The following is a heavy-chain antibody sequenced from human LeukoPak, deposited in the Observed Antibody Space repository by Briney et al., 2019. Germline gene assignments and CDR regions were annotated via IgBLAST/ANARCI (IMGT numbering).Heavy chain of an antibody. V-gene: IGHV1-2*02. CDR1: GYTFTDYY. Sequence: ASVKVSCKASGYTFTDYYMHWVRQAPGQGLEWMGWIVTNNGATNYAQNFKGRVTMTRDTSVSTGYVEVSGLRSDDTAVYYCARGGPHHSFDIWAQGTMVTVSS. J-gene: IGHJ3*02. CDR3: ARGGPHHSFDI. CDR2: IVTNNGAT.